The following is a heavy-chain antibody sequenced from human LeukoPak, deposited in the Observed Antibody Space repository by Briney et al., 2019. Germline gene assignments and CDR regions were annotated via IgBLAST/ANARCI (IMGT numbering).Heavy chain of an antibody. V-gene: IGHV4-34*01. CDR2: INHSGST. J-gene: IGHJ4*02. D-gene: IGHD1-26*01. CDR1: GGSFSGYY. CDR3: ARGVGATFY. Sequence: SETLSLTCAVYGGSFSGYYWSWIRQPPGKGLEWIGEINHSGSTNYNPSLKSRVTISVDTSKNQFSLKLSSVTAADTAMYYCARGVGATFYWGQGTLVTVSS.